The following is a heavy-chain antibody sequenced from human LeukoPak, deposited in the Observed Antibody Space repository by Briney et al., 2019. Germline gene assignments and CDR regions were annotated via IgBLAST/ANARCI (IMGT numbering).Heavy chain of an antibody. CDR2: ISYDGSNE. J-gene: IGHJ4*02. CDR3: VRSSAAAKYYFDY. V-gene: IGHV3-30-3*01. D-gene: IGHD6-13*01. CDR1: GFIFSRHT. Sequence: AGGSLRLSCAASGFIFSRHTMHWVRQAPGNGLQWVALISYDGSNEYFADSVKGRFTISRDNPRNTLSLQVNSLRLEDTAVYYCVRSSAAAKYYFDYWGQGTLVTVSS.